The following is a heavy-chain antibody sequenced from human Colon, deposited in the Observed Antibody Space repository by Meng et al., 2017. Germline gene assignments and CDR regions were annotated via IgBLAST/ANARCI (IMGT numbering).Heavy chain of an antibody. V-gene: IGHV4-34*01. Sequence: QVTPRQWGAGLLKPSETLSLTYACYGGSFNNYYLAWLRQPPGKGLEWIGEIHPSGSSYYSPSLQSRVTITLDTSKNQFSLTLSSLTAADTAVYYCARGVDWAKSGNFWGQGTLVTVSS. D-gene: IGHD3-9*01. J-gene: IGHJ4*02. CDR3: ARGVDWAKSGNF. CDR1: GGSFNNYY. CDR2: IHPSGSS.